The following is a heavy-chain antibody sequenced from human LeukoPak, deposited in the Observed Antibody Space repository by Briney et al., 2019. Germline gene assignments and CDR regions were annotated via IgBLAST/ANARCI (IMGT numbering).Heavy chain of an antibody. CDR2: IYYSGST. Sequence: PSETLSPTCTVSGGSISSYYWSWIRQPPGKGLEWIGYIYYSGSTNYNPSLKSRVTISVDTSKNQFSLKLSSVTAADTAVYYCAREGDYADAFDIWGQGTMVTVSS. V-gene: IGHV4-59*12. CDR3: AREGDYADAFDI. CDR1: GGSISSYY. J-gene: IGHJ3*02. D-gene: IGHD4-17*01.